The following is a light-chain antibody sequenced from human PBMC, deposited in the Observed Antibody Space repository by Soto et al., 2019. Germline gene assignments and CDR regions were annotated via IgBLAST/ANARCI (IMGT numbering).Light chain of an antibody. Sequence: EIVMTQSPATLSVSPGERATLSCRASQSVSSNLAWYQQKPGQAPRLLIYGASTRATGIPARFSGSGSGTEFTRTISSLQSEDFAVYYCQQYNNWPPKYTFGQGTKLEIK. J-gene: IGKJ2*01. CDR1: QSVSSN. CDR3: QQYNNWPPKYT. V-gene: IGKV3-15*01. CDR2: GAS.